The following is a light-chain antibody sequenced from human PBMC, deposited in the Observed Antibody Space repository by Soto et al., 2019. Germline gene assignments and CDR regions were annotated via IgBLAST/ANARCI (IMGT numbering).Light chain of an antibody. V-gene: IGLV1-40*01. CDR2: DNN. Sequence: QSVLTQPPSVSGAPGQRITISCTGSSSTIGADYDVHWYQLLPGAAPKLLISDNNNRPSGVPDRFSGSKSGTSASLVITGRQPEDEADYYCQSYDNSLGGHVVFGGGTKLTVL. CDR3: QSYDNSLGGHVV. J-gene: IGLJ2*01. CDR1: SSTIGADYD.